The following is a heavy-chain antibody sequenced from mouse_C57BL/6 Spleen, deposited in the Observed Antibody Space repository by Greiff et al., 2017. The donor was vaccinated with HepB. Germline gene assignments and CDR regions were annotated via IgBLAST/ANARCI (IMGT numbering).Heavy chain of an antibody. CDR1: GYTFTNYW. V-gene: IGHV1-63*01. D-gene: IGHD1-1*01. CDR2: IYPGGGYT. CDR3: ARREAYYGSRGWYFDV. J-gene: IGHJ1*03. Sequence: QVQLKESGAELVRPGTSVKMSCKASGYTFTNYWIGWAKQRPGHGLEWIGDIYPGGGYTNYNEKFKGKATLTADKSSSTAYMQFSSLTSEDSAIYYCARREAYYGSRGWYFDVWGTGTTVTVSS.